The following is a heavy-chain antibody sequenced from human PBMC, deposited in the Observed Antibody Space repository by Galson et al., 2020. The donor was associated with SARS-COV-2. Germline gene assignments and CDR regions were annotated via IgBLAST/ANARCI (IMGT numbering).Heavy chain of an antibody. CDR2: IYDSGTT. Sequence: ASETLSLTCTVSGASISRYHWSWIRQPPGKGLEWIGYIYDSGTTKYNPSLKSRVTISVDTSKNQFSLKVRSVTAADTALYYCASYDTTGFSDYWGQGTLVTVSP. D-gene: IGHD3-3*01. CDR1: GASISRYH. J-gene: IGHJ4*02. V-gene: IGHV4-59*01. CDR3: ASYDTTGFSDY.